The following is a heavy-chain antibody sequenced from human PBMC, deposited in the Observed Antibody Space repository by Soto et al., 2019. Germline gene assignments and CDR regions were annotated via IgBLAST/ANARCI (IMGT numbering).Heavy chain of an antibody. CDR3: AKHNPYDSSGYDLLGAFDI. CDR2: INPNSVGT. Sequence: GASVKVSCKASGYTFTGHYMHWVRQAPGQGLEWMGWINPNSVGTNYAQKFQGRVTMTRDNSKSTVYLELNNLSAEDTAVYYCAKHNPYDSSGYDLLGAFDIWGQGTMVTVSS. V-gene: IGHV1-2*02. CDR1: GYTFTGHY. J-gene: IGHJ3*02. D-gene: IGHD3-22*01.